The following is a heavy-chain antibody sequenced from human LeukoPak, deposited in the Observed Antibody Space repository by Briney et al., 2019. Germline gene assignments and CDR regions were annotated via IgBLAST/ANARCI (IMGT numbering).Heavy chain of an antibody. Sequence: PGGSLRLSCAASGFTFSSYAMSWVRQAPGKGLEWVSAISGSGGSTYYADSVKDRFTISRDNSKNTLYLQMNSLRAEDTAVYYCAKDVELVELGHSYYYMDVWGKGTTVTVSS. D-gene: IGHD2-8*02. CDR1: GFTFSSYA. J-gene: IGHJ6*03. V-gene: IGHV3-23*01. CDR3: AKDVELVELGHSYYYMDV. CDR2: ISGSGGST.